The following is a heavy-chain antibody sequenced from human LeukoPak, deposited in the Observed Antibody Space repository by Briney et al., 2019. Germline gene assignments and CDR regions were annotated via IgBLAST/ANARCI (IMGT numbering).Heavy chain of an antibody. J-gene: IGHJ4*02. CDR3: ARLKKGFTFDY. Sequence: KPAETLSLTCAVYGGSFSGYYWSWIRQPPGKGLEWIGEINHSGSTNYNPSLKSRVTISVDTSKNQFSLKLSSVTAAATAVYYCARLKKGFTFDYWGQGTLVTVSS. V-gene: IGHV4-34*01. CDR1: GGSFSGYY. CDR2: INHSGST.